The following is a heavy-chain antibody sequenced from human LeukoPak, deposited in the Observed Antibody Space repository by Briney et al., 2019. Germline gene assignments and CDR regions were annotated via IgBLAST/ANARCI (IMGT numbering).Heavy chain of an antibody. CDR3: AKVLAMDKGHFDC. V-gene: IGHV3-23*01. CDR1: GFTFSSYA. Sequence: GGSLRLSCAAAGFTFSSYAMTWVRQAPGKGLEWVSLISGSGGTTYYANSVKGRFTLSRDNSKNTLYLQMNSLRAEDTAVYYCAKVLAMDKGHFDCWGQGTLVTVSS. J-gene: IGHJ4*02. D-gene: IGHD5-18*01. CDR2: ISGSGGTT.